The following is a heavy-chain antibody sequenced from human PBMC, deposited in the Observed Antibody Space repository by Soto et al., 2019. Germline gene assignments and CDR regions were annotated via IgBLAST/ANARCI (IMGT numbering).Heavy chain of an antibody. CDR3: TKDQSRNLNHGDYYYYGMDL. CDR1: GFTFSSYG. V-gene: IGHV3-33*06. CDR2: IWYDGSNK. Sequence: PGGSLRLSCAASGFTFSSYGMHWVRQAPGKGLEWVAVIWYDGSNKYYADSAKGRFTISRDNSKNTLYLQMNSLRAEDTAVYYCTKDQSRNLNHGDYYYYGMDLWGQGTTVTVSS. J-gene: IGHJ6*02. D-gene: IGHD3-3*01.